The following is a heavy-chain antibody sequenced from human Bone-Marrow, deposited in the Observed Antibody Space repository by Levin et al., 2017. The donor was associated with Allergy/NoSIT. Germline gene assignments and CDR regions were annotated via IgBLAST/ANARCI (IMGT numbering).Heavy chain of an antibody. CDR2: IYPGDSDT. CDR1: GYSFDNYW. CDR3: AGPSNYYYGMDV. V-gene: IGHV5-51*01. J-gene: IGHJ6*02. Sequence: ASVKVSCKGSGYSFDNYWIGWVRQKPGKGLEWMGIIYPGDSDTRYSPSFQGQVTISADKSISTAYLQWSSLKASDTAMYYCAGPSNYYYGMDVWGQGTTVTVSS. D-gene: IGHD5-24*01.